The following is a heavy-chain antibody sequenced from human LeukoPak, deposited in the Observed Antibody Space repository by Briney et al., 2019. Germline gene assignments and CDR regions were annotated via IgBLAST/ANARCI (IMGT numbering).Heavy chain of an antibody. CDR2: ISSNGGST. CDR1: GFTFSSYA. Sequence: GGSLRLSCAASGFTFSSYAMHWVRQAPGKGLEYVSAISSNGGSTYYANSVKGRFTISRGNSKNTLYLQMGSLRAEDMAVYYCARVAIAAARSGWFDPWGQGTLVTVSS. CDR3: ARVAIAAARSGWFDP. J-gene: IGHJ5*02. V-gene: IGHV3-64*01. D-gene: IGHD6-13*01.